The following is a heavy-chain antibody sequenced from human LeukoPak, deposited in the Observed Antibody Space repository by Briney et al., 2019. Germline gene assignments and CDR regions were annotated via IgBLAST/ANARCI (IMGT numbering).Heavy chain of an antibody. CDR2: ISGSGGST. V-gene: IGHV3-23*01. CDR3: AKEYYRGYSYGPFDY. Sequence: GGSLRLSCAASGFTVSSNYMSWVRQAPGKGLEWISAISGSGGSTYYADSVKGRFTISRDNSKNTLYLQMNSLRAEDTAVYYCAKEYYRGYSYGPFDYWGQGTLVTVSS. J-gene: IGHJ4*02. CDR1: GFTVSSNY. D-gene: IGHD5-18*01.